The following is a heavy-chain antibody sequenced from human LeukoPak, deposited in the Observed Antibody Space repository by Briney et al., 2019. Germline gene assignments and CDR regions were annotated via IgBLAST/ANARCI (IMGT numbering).Heavy chain of an antibody. CDR1: GCTFTSYD. Sequence: ASVKVSCKASGCTFTSYDINWVRQATGQGLEWMGWMNPNSGNTGYAQKLQGRVTMTRNTSISTAYMELSSLRSEDTAVYYCARRVPAAEPDYYYYYGMDVWGQGTTVTVSS. CDR3: ARRVPAAEPDYYYYYGMDV. D-gene: IGHD2-2*01. CDR2: MNPNSGNT. V-gene: IGHV1-8*01. J-gene: IGHJ6*02.